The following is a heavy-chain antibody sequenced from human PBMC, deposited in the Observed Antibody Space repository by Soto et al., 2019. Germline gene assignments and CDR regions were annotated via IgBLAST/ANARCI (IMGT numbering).Heavy chain of an antibody. CDR3: ARGGRNYYGSGSYSRWFDP. Sequence: SETLSLTCTVSGGSISSSSYYWGWIRQPPGKGLEWIGSMHYSGNSYYNPSLKSRVTISVDTSKNQFSLKLSSVTAADTAVYYCARGGRNYYGSGSYSRWFDPWGQGTLVTVSS. J-gene: IGHJ5*02. CDR2: MHYSGNS. V-gene: IGHV4-39*01. D-gene: IGHD3-10*01. CDR1: GGSISSSSYY.